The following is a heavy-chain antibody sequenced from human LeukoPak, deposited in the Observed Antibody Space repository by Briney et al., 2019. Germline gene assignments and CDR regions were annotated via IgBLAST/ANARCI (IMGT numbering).Heavy chain of an antibody. CDR2: IYYSGST. Sequence: SETLPLTCTVSGGSITSSTSYWGWIRQPPGKGLEWIGTIYYSGSTYYNPSLKSRATMSVDTSKNQFSLKLSSVTAADTAVYYCASLLNGGVSHWFDPWGQETLVTVSS. V-gene: IGHV4-39*01. CDR1: GGSITSSTSY. CDR3: ASLLNGGVSHWFDP. J-gene: IGHJ5*02. D-gene: IGHD7-27*01.